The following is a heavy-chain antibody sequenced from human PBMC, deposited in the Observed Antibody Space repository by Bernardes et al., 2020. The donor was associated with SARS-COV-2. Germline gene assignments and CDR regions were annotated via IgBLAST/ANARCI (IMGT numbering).Heavy chain of an antibody. D-gene: IGHD1-26*01. J-gene: IGHJ4*02. CDR3: ARDSGSYRPYYFDY. V-gene: IGHV3-21*01. Sequence: GGSLRLSCAASGFTFSSYSMNWVRQAPGKGLEWVSSISRSSTYIYYADSVKGRFTISRDNAKNSLYLQMNSLRAEDTAVYYCARDSGSYRPYYFDYWGQGTLVTVSS. CDR1: GFTFSSYS. CDR2: ISRSSTYI.